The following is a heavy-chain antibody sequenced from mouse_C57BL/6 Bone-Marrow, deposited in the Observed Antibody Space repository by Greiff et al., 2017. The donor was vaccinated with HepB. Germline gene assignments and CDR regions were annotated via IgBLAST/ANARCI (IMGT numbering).Heavy chain of an antibody. J-gene: IGHJ2*01. D-gene: IGHD1-1*01. CDR2: IYPGSGST. CDR3: ASFITTVVALDY. Sequence: VQLQQPGAELVKPGASVKMSCKASGYTFTSYWITWVKQRPGQGLEWIGDIYPGSGSTNYNEKFKSKATLTVDTSSSTAYMQLSSLTSEDSAVYYCASFITTVVALDYWGQGTTLTVSS. V-gene: IGHV1-55*01. CDR1: GYTFTSYW.